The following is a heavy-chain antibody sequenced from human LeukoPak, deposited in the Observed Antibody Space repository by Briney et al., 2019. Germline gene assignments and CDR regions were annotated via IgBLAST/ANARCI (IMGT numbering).Heavy chain of an antibody. CDR1: GYTFTGYY. CDR3: ARSLVTTPYYYYMDV. Sequence: ASVKVSCKASGYTFTGYYMHWVRRAPGQGLEWMGWINPNSGVTDSAQKFQDRVTMTRNTSISTAYMELSSLRSEDTAVYYCARSLVTTPYYYYMDVWGKGTTVTVSS. V-gene: IGHV1-2*02. D-gene: IGHD4-11*01. CDR2: INPNSGVT. J-gene: IGHJ6*03.